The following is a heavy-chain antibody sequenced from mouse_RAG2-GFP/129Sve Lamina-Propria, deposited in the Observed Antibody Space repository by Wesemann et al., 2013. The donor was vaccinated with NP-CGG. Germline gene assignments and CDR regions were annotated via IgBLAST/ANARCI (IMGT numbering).Heavy chain of an antibody. Sequence: DVQLQESGAGLVKPSQSLSLTCSVTGYSITSGYYWNWIRQFPGNKLEWMGYISYDGSNNYNPSLKNRISITRDTSKNQFFLKLNSVTTEDTATYYCAMTAGTWFAYWGQGTLVTVSA. CDR3: AMTAGTWFAY. CDR1: GYSITSGYY. CDR2: ISYDGSN. J-gene: IGHJ3*01. D-gene: IGHD2-13*01. V-gene: IGHV3-6*01.